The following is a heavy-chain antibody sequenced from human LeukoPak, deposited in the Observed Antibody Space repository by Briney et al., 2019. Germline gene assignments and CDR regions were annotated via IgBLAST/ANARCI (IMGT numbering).Heavy chain of an antibody. CDR2: MNPDSGNT. V-gene: IGHV1-8*01. CDR1: GYTFTSYD. D-gene: IGHD3-3*01. J-gene: IGHJ4*02. Sequence: ASVKVSCKASGYTFTSYDINWVRQATGQGLEWMGWMNPDSGNTGYAQKFQGRVTMTRTTSISTAYMELSSLRSEDTAVYYCARGMYYDFWSGYYAGTYYFDYWGQGTLVTVSS. CDR3: ARGMYYDFWSGYYAGTYYFDY.